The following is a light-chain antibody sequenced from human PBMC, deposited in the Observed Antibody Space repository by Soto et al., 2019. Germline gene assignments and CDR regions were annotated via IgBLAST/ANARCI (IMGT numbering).Light chain of an antibody. J-gene: IGKJ1*01. Sequence: DIVMTQSPDSLAVSRGERATINCRSSQTVLDSSNNKDFLTWYQQKPGQPTKLLIYWASTREFGVPDLFSGSGSGTDFTLTICSLQAEDVAVYYCQQYYCTPRTFGHGTKVDIK. CDR3: QQYYCTPRT. V-gene: IGKV4-1*01. CDR1: QTVLDSSNNKDF. CDR2: WAS.